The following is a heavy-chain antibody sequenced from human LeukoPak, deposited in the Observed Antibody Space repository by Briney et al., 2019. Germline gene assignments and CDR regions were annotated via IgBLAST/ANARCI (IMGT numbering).Heavy chain of an antibody. V-gene: IGHV3-30*04. CDR1: GFTFSSYA. CDR2: ISYDGSNK. Sequence: PGGSLRLSCAASGFTFSSYAMHWVRQAPGKGLEWVAVISYDGSNKYYADSVKGRFTISRDNSKNTLYLQMNSLRAEDTAVYYCARGFGVVVVGATKGKYNWFDPWGQGTLVTVSS. J-gene: IGHJ5*02. D-gene: IGHD2-15*01. CDR3: ARGFGVVVVGATKGKYNWFDP.